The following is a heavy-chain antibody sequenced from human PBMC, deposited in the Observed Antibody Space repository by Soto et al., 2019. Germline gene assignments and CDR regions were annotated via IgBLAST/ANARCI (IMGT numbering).Heavy chain of an antibody. D-gene: IGHD1-26*01. CDR2: SIPIFGTA. J-gene: IGHJ4*02. CDR3: ARDGGRHSGGIDY. Sequence: QVQLVQSGAEVKKPGSSVKVSCKASGGTFSSYSINWVRQAPGQGLEWMGESIPIFGTANYAQKFQGSVKINSDESKSTAYMELSSLRSEDTAVYYCARDGGRHSGGIDYWGQGTLVTVSS. CDR1: GGTFSSYS. V-gene: IGHV1-69*01.